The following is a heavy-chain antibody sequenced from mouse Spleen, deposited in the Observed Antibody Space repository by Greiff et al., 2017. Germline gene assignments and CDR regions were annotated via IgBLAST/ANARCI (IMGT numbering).Heavy chain of an antibody. Sequence: DVMLVESGGGLVKPGGSLKLSCAASGFTFSDYGMHWVRQAPEKGLEWVAYISSGSSTIYYADTVKGRFTISRDNAKNTLFLQMTSLRSEDTAMYYCARSTMISDWYFDVWGAGTTVTVSS. CDR2: ISSGSSTI. CDR3: ARSTMISDWYFDV. D-gene: IGHD2-4*01. V-gene: IGHV5-17*01. J-gene: IGHJ1*01. CDR1: GFTFSDYG.